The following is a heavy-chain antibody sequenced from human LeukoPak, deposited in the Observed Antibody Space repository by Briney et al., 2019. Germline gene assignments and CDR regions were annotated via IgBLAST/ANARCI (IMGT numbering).Heavy chain of an antibody. CDR1: GFTFSSYA. CDR3: AKGSGFYYFHSDC. Sequence: GGSLRLSCAASGFTFSSYAMSWVRQAPGKGLEWVSTISGSGGSTYYADSVKGRFTISRDNSKNTLYLQFNSLRAEDTAVYYCAKGSGFYYFHSDCWGQGTLVTVSS. J-gene: IGHJ4*02. CDR2: ISGSGGST. D-gene: IGHD3-22*01. V-gene: IGHV3-23*01.